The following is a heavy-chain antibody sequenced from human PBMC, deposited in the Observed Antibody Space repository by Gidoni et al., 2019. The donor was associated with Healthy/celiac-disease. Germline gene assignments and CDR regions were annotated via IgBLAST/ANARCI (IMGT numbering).Heavy chain of an antibody. J-gene: IGHJ4*02. CDR1: GFTFSSYA. Sequence: EVQLLESGGGLVQPGGSLRLSCAASGFTFSSYAMSWVRQAPGTGLEGVSAISGSGGSTYYADSVKGRFTISRDNSKNTLYLQMNSLRAEDTAVYYCAKVSRRGYSYGMFDYWGQGTLVTVSS. D-gene: IGHD5-18*01. CDR3: AKVSRRGYSYGMFDY. CDR2: ISGSGGST. V-gene: IGHV3-23*01.